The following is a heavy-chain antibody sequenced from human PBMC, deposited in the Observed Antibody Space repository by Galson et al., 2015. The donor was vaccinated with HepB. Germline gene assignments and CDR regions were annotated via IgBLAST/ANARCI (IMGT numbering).Heavy chain of an antibody. V-gene: IGHV1-2*04. CDR1: GYTFTGYY. Sequence: SVKVSCKASGYTFTGYYMHWVRQAPGQGLEWMGWINPNSGGTNYVQKFQGWVTMTRDTSISTAYMELSRLRSDDTAVYYCARDLRDTYNWNDDDLYYYGMDVWGQGTSVTVSS. D-gene: IGHD1-1*01. J-gene: IGHJ6*02. CDR3: ARDLRDTYNWNDDDLYYYGMDV. CDR2: INPNSGGT.